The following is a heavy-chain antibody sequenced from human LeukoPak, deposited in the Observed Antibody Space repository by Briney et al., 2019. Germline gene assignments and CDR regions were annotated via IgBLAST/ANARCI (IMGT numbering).Heavy chain of an antibody. Sequence: SETLSLTCAVDGGSFSIDYWSWIRQPPGEGLAWIGEIHQSVGTNYNPSLKSRVTISVDTSKNQFSLHLSSVTAADTAVYYCARGKRRDSFKNTFDIWGQGTMVTVSS. CDR3: ARGKRRDSFKNTFDI. J-gene: IGHJ3*02. D-gene: IGHD3-22*01. CDR1: GGSFSIDY. V-gene: IGHV4-34*01. CDR2: IHQSVGT.